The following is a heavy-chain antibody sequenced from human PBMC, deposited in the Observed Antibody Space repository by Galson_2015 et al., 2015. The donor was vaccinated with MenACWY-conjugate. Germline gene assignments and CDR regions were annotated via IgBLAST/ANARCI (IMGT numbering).Heavy chain of an antibody. V-gene: IGHV5-51*01. D-gene: IGHD3-10*01. CDR3: ARQIIFDY. CDR1: GYSFTSYY. Sequence: QSGAEVKKPGESLRISCKASGYSFTSYYIGWVRQMPGKGLEWMGVIHPGDSDTRYSPSFQGQVTISADKSIYTAYLQWSTLKASDTAIYYCARQIIFDYWGQGTPVTVSS. J-gene: IGHJ4*02. CDR2: IHPGDSDT.